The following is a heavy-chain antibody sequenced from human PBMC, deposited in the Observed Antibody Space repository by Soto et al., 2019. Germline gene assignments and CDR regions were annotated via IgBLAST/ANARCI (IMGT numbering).Heavy chain of an antibody. D-gene: IGHD3-22*01. CDR2: IYHSGST. J-gene: IGHJ5*02. Sequence: PSETLSLTCAVSGGSISSGGYSWSWIRQPPGKGLEWIGYIYHSGSTYYNPSLKSRVTISVDRSKNQFSLKLSSVTAADTAVYYCARRGVITNWFDPWGQGTLVTVSS. CDR3: ARRGVITNWFDP. V-gene: IGHV4-30-2*01. CDR1: GGSISSGGYS.